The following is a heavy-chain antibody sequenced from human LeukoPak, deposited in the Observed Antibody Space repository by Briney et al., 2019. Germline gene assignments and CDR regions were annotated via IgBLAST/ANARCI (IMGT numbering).Heavy chain of an antibody. Sequence: GGSLRLSCAASGFTFGDYYMSWIRQAPGKGLEWVSYISSSGSTIYYADSVKGRFTISRDNAKNSLYLQMNSLRAEDTALYYCARGSGSSWYFYFDYWGQGTLVTVSS. D-gene: IGHD6-13*01. J-gene: IGHJ4*02. V-gene: IGHV3-11*01. CDR1: GFTFGDYY. CDR3: ARGSGSSWYFYFDY. CDR2: ISSSGSTI.